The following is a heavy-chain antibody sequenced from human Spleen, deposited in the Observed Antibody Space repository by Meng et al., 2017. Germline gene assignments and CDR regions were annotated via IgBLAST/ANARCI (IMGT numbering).Heavy chain of an antibody. D-gene: IGHD6-19*01. V-gene: IGHV3-23*01. CDR3: AKDSRSSSGWSDY. CDR2: VSDSGYGDTT. Sequence: NWIRQAPGKGLEWVSGVSDSGYGDTTYYADSVKGRFTISRDNAKNSLYLQMNSLRTEDTAWYYCAKDSRSSSGWSDYWGQGTLVTVSS. J-gene: IGHJ4*02.